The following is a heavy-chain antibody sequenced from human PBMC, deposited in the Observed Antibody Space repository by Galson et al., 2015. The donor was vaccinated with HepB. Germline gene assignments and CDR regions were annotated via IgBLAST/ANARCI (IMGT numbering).Heavy chain of an antibody. D-gene: IGHD5-24*01. V-gene: IGHV3-73*01. CDR3: TDNSHWYFEL. Sequence: SLRLSCAASGFTFSGSTIHWVRQASGKGLEWVGRIRSKPNNYATADAASVKGRFTFSRDDSKNTASLQMGSLKTEDTAVYYCTDNSHWYFELWGRGTLVTVSS. CDR1: GFTFSGST. CDR2: IRSKPNNYAT. J-gene: IGHJ2*01.